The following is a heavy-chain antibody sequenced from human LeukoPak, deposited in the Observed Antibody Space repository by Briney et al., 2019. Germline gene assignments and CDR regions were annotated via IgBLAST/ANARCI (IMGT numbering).Heavy chain of an antibody. Sequence: PGGSLRLSCAASGVTLSPYGMHWVRQAPGKGLEWVAVISYEGGTQHYADSVKGRFIISRDNPRNTLYLQMNILRTEDTAVYYCAKEWTPQVSTWHDLWGQGTQVIVSS. V-gene: IGHV3-30*18. CDR1: GVTLSPYG. CDR3: AKEWTPQVSTWHDL. CDR2: ISYEGGTQ. J-gene: IGHJ5*02. D-gene: IGHD6-13*01.